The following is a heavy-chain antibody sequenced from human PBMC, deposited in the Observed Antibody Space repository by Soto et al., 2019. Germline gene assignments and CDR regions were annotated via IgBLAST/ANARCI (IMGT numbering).Heavy chain of an antibody. V-gene: IGHV3-73*01. CDR3: ASVRLFGVVIDY. D-gene: IGHD3-3*01. J-gene: IGHJ4*02. CDR2: IRSKPNKFAT. Sequence: PGESLKISCVASGFNISGSAVHWVRQASGKGLEWIGRIRSKPNKFATTYGASMQGRLSFSRDDSKNTAYLQMNSLKTEDTAVYYCASVRLFGVVIDYWGRGTLVTVSS. CDR1: GFNISGSA.